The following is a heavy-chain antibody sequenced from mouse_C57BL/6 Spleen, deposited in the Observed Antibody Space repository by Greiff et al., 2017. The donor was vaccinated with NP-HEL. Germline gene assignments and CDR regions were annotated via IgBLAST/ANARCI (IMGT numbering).Heavy chain of an antibody. CDR1: GYTFTSYW. V-gene: IGHV1-69*01. CDR3: ARATAQAHYAMDD. Sequence: QVQLQQPGAELVMPGASVKLSCKASGYTFTSYWMHWVKQRPGQGLEWIGEIDPSDSYTNYNQKFKGKSTLTVDKSSSTAYMQLSSLTSEDSAVYYCARATAQAHYAMDDWGQGTSVTVSS. J-gene: IGHJ4*01. D-gene: IGHD3-2*02. CDR2: IDPSDSYT.